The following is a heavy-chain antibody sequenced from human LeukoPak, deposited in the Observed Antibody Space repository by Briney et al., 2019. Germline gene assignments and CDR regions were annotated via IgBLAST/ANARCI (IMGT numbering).Heavy chain of an antibody. D-gene: IGHD3-22*01. CDR1: GFTFSGYA. CDR3: AREQYYDSSGYFDY. J-gene: IGHJ4*02. CDR2: ISYDGSNK. Sequence: GGSLRLSCAASGFTFSGYAMHWVRQAPGKGLEWVAVISYDGSNKYYADSVKGRFTISRDNSKNTLYLQMNSLRAEDTAVYYCAREQYYDSSGYFDYWGQGTLVTVSS. V-gene: IGHV3-30-3*01.